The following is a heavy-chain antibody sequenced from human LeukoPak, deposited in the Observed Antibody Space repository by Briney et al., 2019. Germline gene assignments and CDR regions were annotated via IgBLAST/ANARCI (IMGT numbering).Heavy chain of an antibody. CDR2: ISCSGGTT. Sequence: SGGSLRLSCAASGFTFRSYSMNWVRQAPGKGLEVGSAISCSGGTTYYADSVKGRFTISRDNSKNTLYLQMNSLRAEDTAVYYCAKPGYSSSWTHFDYWGQGALVTVSS. V-gene: IGHV3-23*01. D-gene: IGHD6-13*01. CDR1: GFTFRSYS. J-gene: IGHJ4*02. CDR3: AKPGYSSSWTHFDY.